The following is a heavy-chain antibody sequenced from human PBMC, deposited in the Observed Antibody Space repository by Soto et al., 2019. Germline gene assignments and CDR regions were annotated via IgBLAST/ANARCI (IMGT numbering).Heavy chain of an antibody. CDR3: ARERPDRISAAEDEDYYYYYVDV. D-gene: IGHD2-2*01. Sequence: PSETLSLTCTVSGGSMSSYYWSWIRQPPGKGLEWIGYIYFSGKINYNPSLKSRVTMSVDTSKNQFSLKLSSVTAADTAVYYCARERPDRISAAEDEDYYYYYVDVWVKATPVTVSS. J-gene: IGHJ6*03. V-gene: IGHV4-59*01. CDR1: GGSMSSYY. CDR2: IYFSGKI.